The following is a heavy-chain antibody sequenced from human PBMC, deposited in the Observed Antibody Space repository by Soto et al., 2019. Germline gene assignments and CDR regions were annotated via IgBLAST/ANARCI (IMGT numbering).Heavy chain of an antibody. CDR3: ARARATVTTERALGY. CDR2: TSVYNGNT. Sequence: GASVKVSCNTSGYTFYNYDITWVRQAPGQGLEWMGTTSVYNGNTNFAQSLQGRVTMSIDKSTATAYMEMRSLTSDDTAVYYCARARATVTTERALGYWGQGTMVTVYS. V-gene: IGHV1-18*01. D-gene: IGHD4-17*01. CDR1: GYTFYNYD. J-gene: IGHJ4*02.